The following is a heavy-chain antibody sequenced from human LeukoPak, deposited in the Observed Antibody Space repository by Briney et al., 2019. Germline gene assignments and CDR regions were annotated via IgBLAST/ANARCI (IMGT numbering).Heavy chain of an antibody. J-gene: IGHJ4*02. Sequence: PGGSLRLSCAASGFTFSSYWMHWVRQAPGKGLVWVSRINTGGSSTSYTDSVKGRFTISRDNAKNTLYLQMNSLRAEDTAVYYCARLASRYYFDYWGQGTLVTVSS. CDR2: INTGGSST. V-gene: IGHV3-74*01. CDR1: GFTFSSYW. CDR3: ARLASRYYFDY.